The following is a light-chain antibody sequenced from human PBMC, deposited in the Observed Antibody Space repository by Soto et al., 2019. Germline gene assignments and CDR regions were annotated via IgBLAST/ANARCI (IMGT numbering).Light chain of an antibody. CDR1: QSVSVNS. J-gene: IGKJ3*01. V-gene: IGKV3-20*01. CDR2: AAS. Sequence: EIVLTQSPGTLSLSPGERATLSCRASQSVSVNSLARYQQKGGQAPRLLIYAASTRATGVPDRFSGTGSGTDFALTFSRLETDDSAVYYCQQYGGSPFTFGPGTKVDIK. CDR3: QQYGGSPFT.